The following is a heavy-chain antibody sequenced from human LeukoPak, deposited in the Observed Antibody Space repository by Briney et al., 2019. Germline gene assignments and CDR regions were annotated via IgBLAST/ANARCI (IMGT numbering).Heavy chain of an antibody. V-gene: IGHV3-66*01. D-gene: IGHD3-10*01. CDR2: IYSGGST. CDR3: ARYYGSGSYNADYFDY. Sequence: GGSLRLSCAASGFTVSSNYMSWVRQAPGKGLEWVSVIYSGGSTYYADSVKGRFTISRDNSKNTLYLQMNSLRAEDTAVYYCARYYGSGSYNADYFDYWGGGTLVTVFS. CDR1: GFTVSSNY. J-gene: IGHJ4*02.